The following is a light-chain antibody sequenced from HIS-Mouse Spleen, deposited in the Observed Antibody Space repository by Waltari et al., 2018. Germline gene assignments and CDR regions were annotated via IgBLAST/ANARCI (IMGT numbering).Light chain of an antibody. CDR3: QAWDSSVVV. J-gene: IGLJ2*01. CDR2: KDS. Sequence: SYELTQPPSASVSPGQTASITCSGDKLGDKYACWYQQKPGQSPVLVIYKDSKRSSGIPERFSGSNSGNTATLTISGTQAMDEADYYCQAWDSSVVVFGGGTKLTVL. V-gene: IGLV3-1*01. CDR1: KLGDKY.